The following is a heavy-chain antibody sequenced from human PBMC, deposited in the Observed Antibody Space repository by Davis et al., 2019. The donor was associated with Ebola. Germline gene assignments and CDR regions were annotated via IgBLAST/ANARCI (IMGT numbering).Heavy chain of an antibody. J-gene: IGHJ1*01. Sequence: GESLKISCAVSGLTFSNYWMNWVRQAPGKGLEWVSYISSSSSTIYYADSVKGRFTISRDNAKNSLYLQMNSLRAEDTAVYYCASMFLSSSWYFQHWGQGTLVTVSS. D-gene: IGHD6-13*01. CDR3: ASMFLSSSWYFQH. CDR1: GLTFSNYW. V-gene: IGHV3-48*01. CDR2: ISSSSSTI.